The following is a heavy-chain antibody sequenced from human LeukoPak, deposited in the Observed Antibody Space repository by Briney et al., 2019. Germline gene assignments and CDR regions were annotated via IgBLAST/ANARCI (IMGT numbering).Heavy chain of an antibody. J-gene: IGHJ4*02. CDR2: INWNGGST. CDR3: ARDSYYYDSSPKDIDY. D-gene: IGHD3-22*01. V-gene: IGHV3-20*04. Sequence: PGGSLRLSCAASGFTFYDYGMSWVRQAPGKGLEWASGINWNGGSTGYADSVKGRFTISRDNAKNSLYLQMNSLRAEDTALYYCARDSYYYDSSPKDIDYWGQGTLVTVSS. CDR1: GFTFYDYG.